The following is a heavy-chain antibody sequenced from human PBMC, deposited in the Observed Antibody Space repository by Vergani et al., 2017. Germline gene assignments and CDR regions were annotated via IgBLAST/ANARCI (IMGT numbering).Heavy chain of an antibody. CDR1: GFTFSDFS. D-gene: IGHD2-8*01. CDR3: ARDCTSGGCPDNYGMDV. CDR2: IGSSGPYI. V-gene: IGHV3-21*06. J-gene: IGHJ6*02. Sequence: VQLVESGGGLVKPGGSLRLSCAASGFTFSDFSMSWVRQAPGKGLEWVAFIGSSGPYINYADLVKGRFIISRDNTNNSLFLQLRSLRAEDAAVYYYARDCTSGGCPDNYGMDVWGQGATVTVSS.